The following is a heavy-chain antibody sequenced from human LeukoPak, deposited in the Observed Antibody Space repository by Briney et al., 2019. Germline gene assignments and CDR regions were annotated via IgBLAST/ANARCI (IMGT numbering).Heavy chain of an antibody. CDR3: ARGKYYYDSSGYFDY. V-gene: IGHV1-2*06. J-gene: IGHJ4*02. D-gene: IGHD3-22*01. CDR1: GYTFTGYY. CDR2: INPNSGST. Sequence: GASVKVSCXASGYTFTGYYMHWVRLAPGQGLEWMGRINPNSGSTNYAQKFQGRVTMTRDTSISTAYMELSRLRSDDTAVYYCARGKYYYDSSGYFDYWGQGTLVTVSS.